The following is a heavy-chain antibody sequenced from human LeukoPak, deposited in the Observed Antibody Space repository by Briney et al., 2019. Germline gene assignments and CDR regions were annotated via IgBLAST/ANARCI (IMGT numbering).Heavy chain of an antibody. V-gene: IGHV3-7*01. CDR3: ARLLLSRTFDY. CDR1: GFTFSSYW. CDR2: IKEDGSEK. J-gene: IGHJ4*02. Sequence: GGSLRLSCAASGFTFSSYWMSRVRQAPGKGLEWVANIKEDGSEKYYVDSLKGRFTISRDNAKNSLFLQMNSLRAEDTAVYYCARLLLSRTFDYWGQGDLVTVSS. D-gene: IGHD3-10*01.